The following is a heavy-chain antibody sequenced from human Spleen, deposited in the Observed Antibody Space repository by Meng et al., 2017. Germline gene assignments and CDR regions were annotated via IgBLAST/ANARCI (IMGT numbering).Heavy chain of an antibody. J-gene: IGHJ5*02. Sequence: QVQLQESGPGLVKPSETLSLTCSVSGGSIRDYYWSWIWQPPGRGLEWIGYIYYSGSTYYNPSLKSRLTISVDTSKNQFSLKLSSVTAADTAVYYCAKTNYGDYNWFDPWGQGTLVTVSS. CDR1: GGSIRDYY. V-gene: IGHV4-59*08. CDR3: AKTNYGDYNWFDP. D-gene: IGHD4-17*01. CDR2: IYYSGST.